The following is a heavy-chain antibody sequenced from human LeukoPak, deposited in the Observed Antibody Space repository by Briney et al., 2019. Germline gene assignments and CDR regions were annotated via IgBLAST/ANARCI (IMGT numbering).Heavy chain of an antibody. CDR3: AREDCSSTSCLRGFDI. D-gene: IGHD2-2*01. Sequence: ASVKVSCKASGYTFTSYDINWVRQATGQGLEWMGWMNPNSGNTGYAQKFQGRVTITRNTSISTAYMELSSLRSEDTAVYYCAREDCSSTSCLRGFDIWGQGTMVTVSS. CDR2: MNPNSGNT. CDR1: GYTFTSYD. J-gene: IGHJ3*02. V-gene: IGHV1-8*03.